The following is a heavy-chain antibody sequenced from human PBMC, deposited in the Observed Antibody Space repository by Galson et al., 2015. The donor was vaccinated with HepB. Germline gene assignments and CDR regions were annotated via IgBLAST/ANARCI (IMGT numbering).Heavy chain of an antibody. CDR1: GYTFTSYY. Sequence: SVKVSCKASGYTFTSYYMHWERQAPGQGLEWMGIINPSGGSTSYAQKFQGRVTMTRDTSTSTVYMELSSLRSEDTAVYYCARDSKNYYYMDVWGKGTTVTVSS. CDR3: ARDSKNYYYMDV. CDR2: INPSGGST. V-gene: IGHV1-46*01. J-gene: IGHJ6*03.